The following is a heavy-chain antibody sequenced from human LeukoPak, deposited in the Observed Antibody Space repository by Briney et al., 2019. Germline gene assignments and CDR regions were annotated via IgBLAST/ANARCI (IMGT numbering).Heavy chain of an antibody. Sequence: ASVKVSCKASGYTFTGYYMHWVRQAPGQGLGWMGRINPNSGGTNYAQKFQGRVTMTRDTSISTAYMELSRLRSDDTAVYYCARAPYSGRGFDPWGQGTLVTVS. V-gene: IGHV1-2*06. D-gene: IGHD1-26*01. CDR3: ARAPYSGRGFDP. CDR1: GYTFTGYY. CDR2: INPNSGGT. J-gene: IGHJ5*02.